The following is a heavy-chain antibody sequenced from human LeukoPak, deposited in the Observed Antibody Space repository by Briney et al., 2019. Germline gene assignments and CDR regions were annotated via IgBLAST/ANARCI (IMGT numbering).Heavy chain of an antibody. J-gene: IGHJ5*02. V-gene: IGHV3-23*01. D-gene: IGHD2-21*01. CDR1: GFTFSSYA. CDR2: ISGSGGRT. Sequence: TGGSLRLSCAASGFTFSSYAMSWVRQAAGKGVEWVSAISGSGGRTYYADSVKGGFTISRDNSKTTLYLQMNSLRAEDTAVYYCAKAAAYCGGDCKPPYNWFDPWGQGTLVTVSS. CDR3: AKAAAYCGGDCKPPYNWFDP.